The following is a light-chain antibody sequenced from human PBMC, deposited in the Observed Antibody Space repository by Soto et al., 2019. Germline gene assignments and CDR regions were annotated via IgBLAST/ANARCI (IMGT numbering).Light chain of an antibody. CDR3: QLYDNWPIT. CDR1: QSVSSRY. J-gene: IGKJ5*01. Sequence: TESPGTLSLSQGERATLTCRASQSVSSRYLAWYQQKPGQAPRLLIYGASSRATGIPDRFSGSGSGTDFTLTISSLQSEDSAVYYCQLYDNWPITFGQGTRLEIK. V-gene: IGKV3-20*01. CDR2: GAS.